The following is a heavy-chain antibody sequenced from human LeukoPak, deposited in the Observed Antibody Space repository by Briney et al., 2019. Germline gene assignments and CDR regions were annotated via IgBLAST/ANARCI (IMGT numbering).Heavy chain of an antibody. V-gene: IGHV1-69*04. D-gene: IGHD6-13*01. CDR3: ARSPQPLGFAGTGYYFDY. J-gene: IGHJ4*02. Sequence: ASVKVSCKASGGTFSSYAISWVRQAPGQGFEWMGRIIPILGIANYAQKFQGRVTITADKSTSTAYMELSSLRSEDTAVYYCARSPQPLGFAGTGYYFDYWGQGTLVTVSS. CDR2: IIPILGIA. CDR1: GGTFSSYA.